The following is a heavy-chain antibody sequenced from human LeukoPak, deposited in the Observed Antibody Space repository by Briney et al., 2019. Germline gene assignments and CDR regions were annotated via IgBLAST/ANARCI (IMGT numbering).Heavy chain of an antibody. J-gene: IGHJ4*02. Sequence: PSETLSLTCNVSGGSISSSSYYWVWIRQPPGQGLEWIGNIYYTGSTYYNPSLKSRITISVDTSKNQFSLNLNSVTAADTAVYYCARRLNGMATIDRYLDYWGQGVLVTVSS. CDR3: ARRLNGMATIDRYLDY. D-gene: IGHD5-24*01. V-gene: IGHV4-39*01. CDR1: GGSISSSSYY. CDR2: IYYTGST.